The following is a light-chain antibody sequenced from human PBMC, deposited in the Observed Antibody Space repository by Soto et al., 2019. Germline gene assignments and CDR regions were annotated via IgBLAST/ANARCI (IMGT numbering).Light chain of an antibody. CDR1: QSVRSNF. CDR3: QRYHLSRT. J-gene: IGKJ1*01. CDR2: GAS. V-gene: IGKV3-20*01. Sequence: IVGTRCLGMLTKFPGEGATLSCRASQSVRSNFLAWYQQKPGQPPRLLIYGASNRATGIPDRFSGSGSGTDFTLTSTRLEAEDSAMYYCQRYHLSRTFGQGTKVDIK.